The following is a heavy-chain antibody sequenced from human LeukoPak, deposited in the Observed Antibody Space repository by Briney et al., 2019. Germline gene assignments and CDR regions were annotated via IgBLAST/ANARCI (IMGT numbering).Heavy chain of an antibody. D-gene: IGHD2-21*02. CDR2: ISYDGSNK. CDR1: GFTFSSYG. V-gene: IGHV3-30*03. CDR3: ARVWVDCGGDCYQDYYYYYYGMDV. J-gene: IGHJ6*02. Sequence: GRSLRLSCAASGFTFSSYGMHWVRQAPGKGLEWVAVISYDGSNKYYADSVKGRFTISRDNSKNTLYLQMNSLRAEDTAVYYCARVWVDCGGDCYQDYYYYYYGMDVWGQGTTVTVSS.